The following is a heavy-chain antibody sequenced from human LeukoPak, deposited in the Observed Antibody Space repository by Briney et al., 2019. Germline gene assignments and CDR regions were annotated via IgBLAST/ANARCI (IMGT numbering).Heavy chain of an antibody. CDR1: GGTFSSYA. V-gene: IGHV1-69*01. CDR2: IIPIFGTA. Sequence: GASVKVSCKASGGTFSSYAISWVRQAPGQGLEWMGGIIPIFGTANYAQKFQGRVTNTADESTSTAYMELSSLRSEDTAVYYCARVSLRSSSSGGYYYGMDVWGQGTTVTVSS. J-gene: IGHJ6*02. D-gene: IGHD6-6*01. CDR3: ARVSLRSSSSGGYYYGMDV.